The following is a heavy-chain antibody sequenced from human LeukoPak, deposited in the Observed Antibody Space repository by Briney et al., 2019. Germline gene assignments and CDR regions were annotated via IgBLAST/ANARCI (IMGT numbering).Heavy chain of an antibody. Sequence: GGSLRLSCTASGVSFSSHAMSWVRQAPGKGPEWVSGITGSGGSTYYAESVKGRFTISRDNSKNTLYLQMNSLGVEDTAIYFCATRPASETYFAVFDYWGQGTLVTVSS. CDR2: ITGSGGST. J-gene: IGHJ4*02. V-gene: IGHV3-23*01. CDR3: ATRPASETYFAVFDY. CDR1: GVSFSSHA. D-gene: IGHD1-26*01.